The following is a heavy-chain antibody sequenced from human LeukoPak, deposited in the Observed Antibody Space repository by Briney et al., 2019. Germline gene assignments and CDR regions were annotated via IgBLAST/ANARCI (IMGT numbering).Heavy chain of an antibody. V-gene: IGHV3-23*01. J-gene: IGHJ4*02. CDR1: GFTFSSYA. D-gene: IGHD1-26*01. CDR2: ISGSGGST. Sequence: GGSLRLSCAASGFTFSSYAMSWVRQAPGKGLEWVSAISGSGGSTYYADSVRGRFTISRDNSKNTLYLQMNSLRAEDTAVYYCANPGLLSAIWDYWGQGTLVTVSS. CDR3: ANPGLLSAIWDY.